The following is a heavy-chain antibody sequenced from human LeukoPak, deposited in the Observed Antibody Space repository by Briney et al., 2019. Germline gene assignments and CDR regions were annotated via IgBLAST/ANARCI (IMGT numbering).Heavy chain of an antibody. CDR2: ISAYNGNT. J-gene: IGHJ4*02. V-gene: IGHV1-18*01. CDR3: ARVRTEYDYVWGSYQENCYFDY. Sequence: ASVKVSCKASGYTFTSYGISWVRQAPGQGLEWMGWISAYNGNTNYAQKLQGRVTMTTDTSTSTAYMELRSLRSDDTAVFYCARVRTEYDYVWGSYQENCYFDYWGQGTLVTVSS. CDR1: GYTFTSYG. D-gene: IGHD3-16*02.